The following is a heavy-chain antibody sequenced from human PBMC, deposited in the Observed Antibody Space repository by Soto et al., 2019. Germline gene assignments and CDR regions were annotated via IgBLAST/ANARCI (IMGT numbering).Heavy chain of an antibody. V-gene: IGHV1-8*01. CDR3: AREEYQLMHAFDI. D-gene: IGHD6-6*01. CDR1: GYTFTSYD. J-gene: IGHJ3*02. CDR2: MNPNSGNT. Sequence: ASVKVSCKASGYTFTSYDINWVRQATGQGLEWMGWMNPNSGNTGYAQKFQGRVTMTWDTSTSTVYLELSSLRSEDTAVYYCAREEYQLMHAFDIWGQGTMVTVS.